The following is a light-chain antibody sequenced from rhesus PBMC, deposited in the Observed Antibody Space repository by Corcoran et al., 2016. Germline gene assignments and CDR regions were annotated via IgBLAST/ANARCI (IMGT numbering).Light chain of an antibody. CDR1: QGISSY. CDR2: AAS. Sequence: DIQMTQSPSSLSASVGDTVTITCRASQGISSYLNWFQQKPGKAPKLLIYAASSLESGVPSRFSGSGSGTEFTLTIISLQPEDFAAYYFLQHNSYPSSFCQGTKVEIK. V-gene: IGKV1-28*01. CDR3: LQHNSYPSS. J-gene: IGKJ2*01.